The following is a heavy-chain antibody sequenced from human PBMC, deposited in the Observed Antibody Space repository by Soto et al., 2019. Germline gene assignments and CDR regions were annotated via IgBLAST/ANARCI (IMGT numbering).Heavy chain of an antibody. CDR2: IYYSGST. V-gene: IGHV4-30-4*01. CDR1: GGSISSGDYY. CDR3: ARAPYSSSWRWFDP. Sequence: SETLSLTCTVSGGSISSGDYYWGWIRQPPGKGLEWTGHIYYSGSTYYNPSLKSRVTISVDTSKNQFSLKLSSVTAADTAVYYCARAPYSSSWRWFDPWGQGTLVTVSS. J-gene: IGHJ5*02. D-gene: IGHD6-13*01.